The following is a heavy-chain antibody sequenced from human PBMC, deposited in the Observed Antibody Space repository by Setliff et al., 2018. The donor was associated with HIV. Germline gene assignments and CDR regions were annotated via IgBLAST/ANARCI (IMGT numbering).Heavy chain of an antibody. CDR3: ARPTNIDTLYYGSQTFYMYYYGLDV. D-gene: IGHD1-26*01. CDR1: GITFSSYW. V-gene: IGHV3-7*01. J-gene: IGHJ6*02. Sequence: GGSLRLSCVASGITFSSYWMSWVRQALGKGLEWVVNIKQDGSERSYVDSVKGRFTISRDNAKNSLYLQMNSLRADDTAAYFCARPTNIDTLYYGSQTFYMYYYGLDVWGQGTTVTVSS. CDR2: IKQDGSER.